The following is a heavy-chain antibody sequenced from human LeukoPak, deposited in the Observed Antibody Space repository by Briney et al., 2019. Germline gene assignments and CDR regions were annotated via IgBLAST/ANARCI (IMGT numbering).Heavy chain of an antibody. Sequence: GGSLRLSCAASGFTFSNYWMSWVRQAPGKGLEWVAYIKQDGSEKYYVDSVKGRFTISRDNAKNSLYLQMNSLRVEETAVYYCARASSGWLGYWGQGSLVTVSS. CDR1: GFTFSNYW. V-gene: IGHV3-7*04. J-gene: IGHJ4*02. D-gene: IGHD6-19*01. CDR2: IKQDGSEK. CDR3: ARASSGWLGY.